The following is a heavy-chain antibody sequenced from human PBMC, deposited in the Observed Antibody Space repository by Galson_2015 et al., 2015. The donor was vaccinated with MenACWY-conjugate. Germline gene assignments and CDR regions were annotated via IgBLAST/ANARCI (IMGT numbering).Heavy chain of an antibody. Sequence: SLRLSCAASGFTFSSHGMSWVRQAPGKGLEWVSAIRSRGGKTYYADSVKGRFTISRDNSENTLYLQMNSLRAEDTAVYYCARDHILTGHILDYWGQGNLVTVSS. D-gene: IGHD3-9*01. CDR2: IRSRGGKT. J-gene: IGHJ4*02. CDR1: GFTFSSHG. CDR3: ARDHILTGHILDY. V-gene: IGHV3-23*01.